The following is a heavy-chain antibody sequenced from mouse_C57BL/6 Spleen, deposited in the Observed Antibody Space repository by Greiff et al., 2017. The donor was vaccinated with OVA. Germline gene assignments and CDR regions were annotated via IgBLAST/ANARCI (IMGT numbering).Heavy chain of an antibody. CDR2: ISSKSSNYET. Sequence: EVKVVESGGGLVQPKGSLKLSCAASGFTFNTYAMHWVRQAPGKGLEWVARISSKSSNYETYHAVSVKDRFTISRDDSQIMLYLQMKNLRTEDTAMDYCVRGGLLRSFYAMDYWGQGTSVTVSS. CDR3: VRGGLLRSFYAMDY. V-gene: IGHV10-3*01. CDR1: GFTFNTYA. D-gene: IGHD1-1*01. J-gene: IGHJ4*01.